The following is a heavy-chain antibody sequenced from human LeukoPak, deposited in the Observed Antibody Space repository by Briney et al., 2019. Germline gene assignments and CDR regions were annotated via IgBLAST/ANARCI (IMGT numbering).Heavy chain of an antibody. J-gene: IGHJ6*02. D-gene: IGHD2-21*02. Sequence: PSETLSLTCTVSGGSINSGNYFWTWIRQHPGKGLEWIGYIHYTESTHYNPSLKTRIIISLDTSKNEFSLKLSSVTAADTAVYYCARVHHERLRLDVWGQGTTVTVSS. CDR2: IHYTEST. CDR1: GGSINSGNYF. V-gene: IGHV4-31*03. CDR3: ARVHHERLRLDV.